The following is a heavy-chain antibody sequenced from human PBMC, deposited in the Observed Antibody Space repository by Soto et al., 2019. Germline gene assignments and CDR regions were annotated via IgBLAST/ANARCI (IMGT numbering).Heavy chain of an antibody. CDR1: GGSVSSEHYY. D-gene: IGHD5-12*01. CDR3: AGGTDSNKVAS. V-gene: IGHV4-61*03. CDR2: IYYTGPT. Sequence: QVQLQESGPGLVKSSETLSLTCTVSGGSVSSEHYYWNWIRQPPGKGLEWIGYIYYTGPTNHTPSLESRLTMSVSMAKNRFSLKLSSVTAADTAADYCAGGTDSNKVASWGQRTLVTVCS. J-gene: IGHJ5*02.